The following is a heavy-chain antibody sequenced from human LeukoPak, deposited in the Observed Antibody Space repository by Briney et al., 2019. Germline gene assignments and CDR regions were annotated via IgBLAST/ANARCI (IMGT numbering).Heavy chain of an antibody. CDR3: ARGYCSGGSCYGIDAFDI. D-gene: IGHD2-15*01. CDR2: IYYSGST. CDR1: GGSISRYY. Sequence: SETLSLTCTVSGGSISRYYWNWIRQPPGKGLEWIGYIYYSGSTNYNPSLKSRVTISVDTSKNQFSLKLSSVTAADTAVYYCARGYCSGGSCYGIDAFDIWGQGTMVTVSS. J-gene: IGHJ3*02. V-gene: IGHV4-59*08.